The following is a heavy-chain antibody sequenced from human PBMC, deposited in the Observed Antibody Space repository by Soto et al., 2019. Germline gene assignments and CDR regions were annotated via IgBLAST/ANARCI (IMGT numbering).Heavy chain of an antibody. J-gene: IGHJ3*02. CDR1: GYTFTSYG. CDR2: ISAYNGNT. Sequence: ASVKVSFTASGYTFTSYGISWVRQAPGQGLEWMGWISAYNGNTNYAQKLQGRVTMTTDTSTSTAYMELRSLRSDDTAVYYCARGRTPTVTTSGRAFDIWGQGTMVTVSS. D-gene: IGHD4-17*01. V-gene: IGHV1-18*01. CDR3: ARGRTPTVTTSGRAFDI.